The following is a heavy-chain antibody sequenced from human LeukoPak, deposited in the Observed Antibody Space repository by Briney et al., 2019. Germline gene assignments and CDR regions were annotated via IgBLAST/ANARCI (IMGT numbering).Heavy chain of an antibody. CDR3: ARDHQVGATPHI. CDR2: ISYSGST. CDR1: GGSISSYY. V-gene: IGHV4-59*01. J-gene: IGHJ3*02. Sequence: PSETLSLTCTVSGGSISSYYWSWIRQPPGKGLQWIGYISYSGSTNYNPSLKSRVTISLDTSQNQFSLKLSSVTAADTAVYYCARDHQVGATPHIWGRETMVSVSS. D-gene: IGHD1-26*01.